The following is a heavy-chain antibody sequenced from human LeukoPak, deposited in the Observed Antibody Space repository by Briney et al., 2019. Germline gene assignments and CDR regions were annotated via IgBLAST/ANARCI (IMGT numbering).Heavy chain of an antibody. Sequence: GESLKISCKGSGYSFTNYWVGWVRQMPGKGLEWMGIIYPGDSDIRYSPSFQGQVTLSADKSTAYLQWSSLMASDTAMYYCARRLEWTSNFDYWGQGTLVTVSS. D-gene: IGHD4-11*01. CDR2: IYPGDSDI. CDR3: ARRLEWTSNFDY. J-gene: IGHJ4*02. V-gene: IGHV5-51*01. CDR1: GYSFTNYW.